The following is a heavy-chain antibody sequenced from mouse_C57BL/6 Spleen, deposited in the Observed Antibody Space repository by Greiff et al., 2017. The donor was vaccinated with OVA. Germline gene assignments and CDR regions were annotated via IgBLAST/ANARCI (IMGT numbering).Heavy chain of an antibody. Sequence: QVQLQQPGAELVKPGASVKLSCKASGYTFTSYWMHWVKQRPGRGLEWIGRIDPNSGGTKYNEKFKSKATLTVDKPSSTAYMQLSSLTSEDSAVYYCARRGDGYDQEVWCAYWGQGTLVTVSA. CDR1: GYTFTSYW. D-gene: IGHD2-2*01. J-gene: IGHJ3*01. CDR2: IDPNSGGT. CDR3: ARRGDGYDQEVWCAY. V-gene: IGHV1-72*01.